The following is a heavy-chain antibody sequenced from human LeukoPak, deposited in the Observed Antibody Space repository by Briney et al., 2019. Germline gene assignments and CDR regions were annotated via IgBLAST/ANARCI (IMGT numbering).Heavy chain of an antibody. Sequence: GGSLRLSCVASGFTFSSYWMGWVRQAPGKGLEWVAFIKEDGSEKYYVDSVKGRFTISRDNAQNSLYLQMNSLRAEDTAVYYCAELGITMIGGVWGKGTTVTISS. V-gene: IGHV3-7*01. J-gene: IGHJ6*04. D-gene: IGHD3-10*02. CDR3: AELGITMIGGV. CDR1: GFTFSSYW. CDR2: IKEDGSEK.